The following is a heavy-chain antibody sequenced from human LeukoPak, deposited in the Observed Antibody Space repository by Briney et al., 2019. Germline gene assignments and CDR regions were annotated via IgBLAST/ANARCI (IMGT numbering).Heavy chain of an antibody. CDR2: FDPEDGET. Sequence: ASVKVSCKVSGYTLTELSMHWVRQAPGKGLEWMGGFDPEDGETIYAQKFQGRVTMTEDTSTDTAYMELSSLRAEDTAVYYCARLLAYGSGGEAFDYWGQGTLVTVSS. CDR3: ARLLAYGSGGEAFDY. V-gene: IGHV1-24*01. D-gene: IGHD3-10*01. CDR1: GYTLTELS. J-gene: IGHJ4*02.